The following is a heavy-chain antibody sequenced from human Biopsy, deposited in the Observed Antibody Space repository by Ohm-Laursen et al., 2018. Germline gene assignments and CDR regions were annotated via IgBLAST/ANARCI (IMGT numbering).Heavy chain of an antibody. Sequence: PGTLSLTCTVSGDSLSSGPDNWGWIRQPPGQGLEYIGFIYSGGNTNYNPSLQNRVTMSVDTSKNQFSLKLSSVIAADTAVYYCARGRRTSGWPYFANWGQGTLVIVSS. CDR3: ARGRRTSGWPYFAN. CDR2: IYSGGNT. V-gene: IGHV4-61*01. D-gene: IGHD6-19*01. J-gene: IGHJ4*02. CDR1: GDSLSSGPDN.